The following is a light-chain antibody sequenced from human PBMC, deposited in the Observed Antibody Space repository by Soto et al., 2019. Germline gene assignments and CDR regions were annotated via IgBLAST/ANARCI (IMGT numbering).Light chain of an antibody. CDR2: DAS. J-gene: IGKJ4*01. CDR3: QHRREWPPGAS. CDR1: QSIATN. Sequence: EIVLTQSPAILSLSPGEGATLSCRASQSIATNLAWYQQKPGQPPRLLIYDASDRATGIPARFSGSGSGADFNLTISSLEPEDVAVYYCQHRREWPPGASFGGGTKVEI. V-gene: IGKV3-11*01.